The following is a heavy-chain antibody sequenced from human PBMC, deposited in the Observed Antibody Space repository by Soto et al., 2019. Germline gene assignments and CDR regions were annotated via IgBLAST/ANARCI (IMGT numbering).Heavy chain of an antibody. V-gene: IGHV4-59*01. CDR3: ARARILDYGRYYYGMDV. D-gene: IGHD3-10*01. CDR2: IYYSGST. Sequence: SETLSLTCTVSGGSISSYYWSWIRQPPGKGLEWIGYIYYSGSTNYNPSLKSRVTISVDTSKNQFSLKLSSVTAADTAVYYCARARILDYGRYYYGMDVWGQGTTVTVSS. J-gene: IGHJ6*02. CDR1: GGSISSYY.